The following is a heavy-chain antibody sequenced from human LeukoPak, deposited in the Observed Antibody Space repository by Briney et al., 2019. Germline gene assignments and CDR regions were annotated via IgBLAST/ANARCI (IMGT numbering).Heavy chain of an antibody. Sequence: GSLILSCAAPGFTVSSNWMSWVRQAPGKGLEWVANVNQDESQKYYVDSVKGRFTISKDNAKNSLNLQMNSLRAEDTGVYYCARANYDIRGQGTLVTVSS. CDR3: ARANYDI. CDR2: VNQDESQK. J-gene: IGHJ4*02. CDR1: GFTVSSNW. D-gene: IGHD3-9*01. V-gene: IGHV3-7*01.